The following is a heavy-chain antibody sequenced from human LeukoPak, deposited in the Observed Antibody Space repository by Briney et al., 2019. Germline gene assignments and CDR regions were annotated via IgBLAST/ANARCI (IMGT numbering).Heavy chain of an antibody. CDR1: GFTFSNYA. J-gene: IGHJ4*02. CDR3: AGEGGFDY. V-gene: IGHV3-48*02. CDR2: ISSSTSTI. Sequence: GGSLRLSCAASGFTFSNYAMNWVRQAPGKGLEWISYISSSTSTIYYADSVKGRFTISRDNAKNSLYLQMNSLRDEDTAIYYCAGEGGFDYWGQGTLVTVSS. D-gene: IGHD1-26*01.